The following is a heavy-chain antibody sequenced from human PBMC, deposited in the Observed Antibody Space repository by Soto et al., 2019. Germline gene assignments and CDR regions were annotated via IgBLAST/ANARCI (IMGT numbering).Heavy chain of an antibody. J-gene: IGHJ4*02. D-gene: IGHD6-19*01. CDR1: GYSFSNYW. Sequence: RGESLKISCKGSGYSFSNYWIGWVRQMPGKGLEWMGPIYAGDSDTRYSPSFQRQFTMTVDKSSSTAYLHWSSLKASDSAIYYCARQHSLDISSWYNWGQGTLVTVSS. CDR3: ARQHSLDISSWYN. CDR2: IYAGDSDT. V-gene: IGHV5-51*01.